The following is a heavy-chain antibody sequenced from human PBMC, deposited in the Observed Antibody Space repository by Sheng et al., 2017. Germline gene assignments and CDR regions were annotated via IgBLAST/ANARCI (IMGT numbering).Heavy chain of an antibody. J-gene: IGHJ4*02. D-gene: IGHD6-19*01. CDR1: GFTFSRYD. CDR2: ISGSGGGT. Sequence: EVQLLESGGGLVQPGGSLRLSCAASGFTFSRYDMGWVRQAPGKGLEWVSGISGSGGGTYYADSVKGRFTISRDNSKNTLYLQMNSLRAEDTAVYYCAKDFEVDSSGWGFDYWGQGTLVHRLL. CDR3: AKDFEVDSSGWGFDY. V-gene: IGHV3-23*01.